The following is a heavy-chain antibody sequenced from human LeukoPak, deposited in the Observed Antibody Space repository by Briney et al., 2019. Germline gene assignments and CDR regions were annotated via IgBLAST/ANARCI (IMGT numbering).Heavy chain of an antibody. D-gene: IGHD2-2*01. Sequence: SVKVSCKASGGTFTSYAIGWVRQAPGQGLEWMGGIIPIFGTANYAQKFQGRVTITADKSTSTAYMELSSLRSEDTAVYYCARAGYCSSTSCRPNWFDPWGQGTLVTVPS. V-gene: IGHV1-69*06. CDR3: ARAGYCSSTSCRPNWFDP. J-gene: IGHJ5*02. CDR2: IIPIFGTA. CDR1: GGTFTSYA.